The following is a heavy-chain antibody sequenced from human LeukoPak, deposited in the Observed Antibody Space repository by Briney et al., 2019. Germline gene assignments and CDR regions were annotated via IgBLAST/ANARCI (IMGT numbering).Heavy chain of an antibody. Sequence: SETLSLTCTVSAGSISSYYWSWIRQPPGKGLEWIGYVYHSGTTKYNPSLKSRVTISVDTSKNQFSLKMSSVTAADTAVYYCAGDRGGNWFDPWGQGTLVTVSS. CDR1: AGSISSYY. CDR2: VYHSGTT. D-gene: IGHD2-15*01. V-gene: IGHV4-59*01. CDR3: AGDRGGNWFDP. J-gene: IGHJ5*02.